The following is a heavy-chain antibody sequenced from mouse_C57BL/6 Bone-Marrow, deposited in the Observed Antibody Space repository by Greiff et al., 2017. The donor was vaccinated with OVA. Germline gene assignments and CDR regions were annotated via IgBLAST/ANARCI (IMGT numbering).Heavy chain of an antibody. CDR1: GYSITSDY. Sequence: EVKLMESGPGLAKPSQTLSLTCSVTGYSITSDYWNWIRKFPGNKLEYMGYISYSGSTYYNPSLKSRISITRDTSKNQYYLQLNSVTTEDTATYYCARYYYGRHWYFDVWGTGTTVTVSS. V-gene: IGHV3-8*01. CDR2: ISYSGST. J-gene: IGHJ1*03. D-gene: IGHD1-1*01. CDR3: ARYYYGRHWYFDV.